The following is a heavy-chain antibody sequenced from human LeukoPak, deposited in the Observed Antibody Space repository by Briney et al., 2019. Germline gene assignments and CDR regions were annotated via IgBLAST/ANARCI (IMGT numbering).Heavy chain of an antibody. CDR2: IIPIFGTA. D-gene: IGHD1-26*01. V-gene: IGHV1-69*06. J-gene: IGHJ5*02. Sequence: SVKVSCKASGGTFSSYAISWVRQAPGQGLEWMGGIIPIFGTANYAQKFQGRVTITADKSTSTAYMELSSLRSEGTAVYYCARSLVVGATYPYHWGQGTLVTVSS. CDR3: ARSLVVGATYPYH. CDR1: GGTFSSYA.